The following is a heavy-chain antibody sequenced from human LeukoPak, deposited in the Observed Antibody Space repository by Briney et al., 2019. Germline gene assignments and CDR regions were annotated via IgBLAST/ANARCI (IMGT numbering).Heavy chain of an antibody. CDR3: ARGIEETKYYYDSSGYYLAEAAFDI. CDR1: GYTFTSYA. J-gene: IGHJ3*02. D-gene: IGHD3-22*01. CDR2: INTNTGNP. Sequence: ASVNVSCKASGYTFTSYAMNWVRQAPGQGLEWMGWINTNTGNPTYAQGFTGRFVFSLDTSVSTAYLQISSLKAEDTAVYYCARGIEETKYYYDSSGYYLAEAAFDIWGQGTMVTVSS. V-gene: IGHV7-4-1*02.